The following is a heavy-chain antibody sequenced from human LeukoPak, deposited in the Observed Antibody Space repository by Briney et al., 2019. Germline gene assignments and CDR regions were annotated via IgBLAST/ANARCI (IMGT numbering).Heavy chain of an antibody. V-gene: IGHV4-34*01. D-gene: IGHD6-19*01. CDR2: INHSGST. CDR3: ARGRAVGL. Sequence: SETLSLTCAVYGASFSDYWSWIRQPPGKGLEWIGEINHSGSTNYSPSLKSRVTISGDTSKNQFFLKLNSVTAADTAVYYCARGRAVGLWGRGTLVTVSS. J-gene: IGHJ2*01. CDR1: GASFSDY.